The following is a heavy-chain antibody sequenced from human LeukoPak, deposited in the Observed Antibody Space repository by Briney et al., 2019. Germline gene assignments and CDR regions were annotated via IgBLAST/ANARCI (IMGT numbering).Heavy chain of an antibody. V-gene: IGHV4-59*06. CDR2: IYYSGST. D-gene: IGHD3-3*01. J-gene: IGHJ6*02. CDR3: AREVAYYDFWSGYHPYYGMDV. CDR1: GGSISSYY. Sequence: SETLSLTCTVSGGSISSYYWSWIRQHPGKGLEWIGYIYYSGSTYYNPSLKSRVTISVDTSKNQFSLKLSSVTAADTAVYYCAREVAYYDFWSGYHPYYGMDVWGQGTTVTVSS.